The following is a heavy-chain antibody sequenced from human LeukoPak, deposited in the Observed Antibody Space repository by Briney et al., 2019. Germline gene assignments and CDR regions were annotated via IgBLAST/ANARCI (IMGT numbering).Heavy chain of an antibody. CDR2: IKQDGSEK. Sequence: GGSLRLSCAASGFTFSSYWMSWVRQAPGKGLEWVANIKQDGSEKYYVDSVKGRFTISRDNAKNLLYLQMNSLRAEDTAVYYCARGSGSYYFDAFDIWGQGTMVTVSS. V-gene: IGHV3-7*04. CDR3: ARGSGSYYFDAFDI. J-gene: IGHJ3*02. D-gene: IGHD1-26*01. CDR1: GFTFSSYW.